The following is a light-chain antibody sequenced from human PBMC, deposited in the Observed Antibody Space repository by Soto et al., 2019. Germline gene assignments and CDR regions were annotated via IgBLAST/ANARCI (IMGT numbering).Light chain of an antibody. CDR2: GAS. J-gene: IGKJ2*03. V-gene: IGKV3-20*01. Sequence: EIVLTQSPGTLSLSPGERATLSCRASQSVSSNYLVWYQQKPGQAPRLLIYGASTRATGIPDRFSGSGSGTDFTLTISRLEPEDFAVYYCQQYGSSPVFSFGQGTKVEIK. CDR1: QSVSSNY. CDR3: QQYGSSPVFS.